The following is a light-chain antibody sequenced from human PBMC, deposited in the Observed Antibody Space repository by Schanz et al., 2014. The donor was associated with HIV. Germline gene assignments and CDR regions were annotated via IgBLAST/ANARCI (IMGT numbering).Light chain of an antibody. CDR2: AAS. CDR1: QGLTGW. Sequence: DIQMTQSPSSVSASVGDRVTITCRASQGLTGWLAWYQQKPVKAPKLLIYAASSLLSGIPSRFRGSGSGTDFTLTISTPQTKACANTYYQQDSGFPRTYGQGTTVDVK. V-gene: IGKV1D-12*01. CDR3: QQDSGFPRT. J-gene: IGKJ1*01.